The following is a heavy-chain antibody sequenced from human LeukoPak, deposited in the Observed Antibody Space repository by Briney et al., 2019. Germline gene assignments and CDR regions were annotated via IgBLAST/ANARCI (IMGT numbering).Heavy chain of an antibody. CDR3: ATDYPYSNSRVDAFDI. CDR1: EFILSSYA. CDR2: IIGNGAHP. J-gene: IGHJ3*02. V-gene: IGHV3-23*01. Sequence: QTGGSLRLSCEASEFILSSYAMSWVRQAPGKGLEWVSSIIGNGAHPYYADSGRGRFTISRDNAKNSVFRQMNSLRVEDPAAYFCATDYPYSNSRVDAFDIWGQGTMVTVSS. D-gene: IGHD4-11*01.